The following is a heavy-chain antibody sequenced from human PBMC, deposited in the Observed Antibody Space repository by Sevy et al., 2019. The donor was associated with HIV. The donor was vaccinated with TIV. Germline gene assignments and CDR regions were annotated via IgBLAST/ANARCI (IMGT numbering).Heavy chain of an antibody. V-gene: IGHV1-18*01. CDR3: ARHRPQGVVIIPGSGYHYGADF. D-gene: IGHD3-3*01. CDR1: GYSFNMYG. J-gene: IGHJ6*02. Sequence: ASVKVSCKTSGYSFNMYGISWVRQAPGQGLEWMGWISAYTCATDYIQMFRGRVTMTTDASTNTAYIELRRLTSDDTAVYYCARHRPQGVVIIPGSGYHYGADFWGQGTMVTVSS. CDR2: ISAYTCAT.